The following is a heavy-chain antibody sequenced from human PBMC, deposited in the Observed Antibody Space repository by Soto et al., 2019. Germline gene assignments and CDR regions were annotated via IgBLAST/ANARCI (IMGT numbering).Heavy chain of an antibody. CDR3: ARGVAARRPIDY. D-gene: IGHD6-6*01. Sequence: GASVKVSCKASGYTFTSYGISWVRQAPGQGLEWLGWINPNSGGTNYAQKFQGRVTMTSDTSISTAYMELSRLTSDDAAVYYCARGVAARRPIDYWGQGTLVTVSS. CDR1: GYTFTSYG. CDR2: INPNSGGT. V-gene: IGHV1-2*02. J-gene: IGHJ4*02.